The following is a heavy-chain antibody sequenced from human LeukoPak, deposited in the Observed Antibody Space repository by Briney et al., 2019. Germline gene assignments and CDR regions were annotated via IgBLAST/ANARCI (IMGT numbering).Heavy chain of an antibody. CDR1: GFSISSGYY. CDR2: IYYSGST. J-gene: IGHJ4*02. CDR3: ARGLPRYFDY. V-gene: IGHV4-61*01. Sequence: PSETLSLTCAVSGFSISSGYYWGCIRQPPGEGVEGIGYIYYSGSTNYNPSLKSRVTISVDTSKNQFSLKLSSVTAADTAVYYCARGLPRYFDYWGQGTLVTVSS. D-gene: IGHD5-12*01.